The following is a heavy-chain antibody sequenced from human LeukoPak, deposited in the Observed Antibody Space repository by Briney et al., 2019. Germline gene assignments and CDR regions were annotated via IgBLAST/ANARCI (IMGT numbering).Heavy chain of an antibody. Sequence: GGSLRLSCAASGFTLSSYAMSWVRQGPGKGLEWVSYISSSGTIYYADSVKGRFTISRDNAKNSLYLQMNSLRAEDTAVYYCARWGVGDYWGQGTLVTVSS. CDR2: ISSSGTI. V-gene: IGHV3-48*03. D-gene: IGHD1-26*01. CDR3: ARWGVGDY. CDR1: GFTLSSYA. J-gene: IGHJ4*02.